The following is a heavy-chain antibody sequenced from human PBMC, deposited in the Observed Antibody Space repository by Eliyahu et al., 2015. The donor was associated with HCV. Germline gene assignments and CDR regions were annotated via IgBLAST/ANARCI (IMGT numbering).Heavy chain of an antibody. V-gene: IGHV3-66*01. CDR3: ATGSSTVTTTYGLDV. CDR2: IYRGGNT. Sequence: EVQLVESGGGLVQPGGSLRLSCAASGFTVSSNYMGWVRQAPGKRLEWVSVIYRGGNTYYPDSVKGRFTISRDNSKNTLYLQMTSLRAEDTAVYYCATGSSTVTTTYGLDVWGQGTTVTVSS. D-gene: IGHD4-17*01. CDR1: GFTVSSNY. J-gene: IGHJ6*02.